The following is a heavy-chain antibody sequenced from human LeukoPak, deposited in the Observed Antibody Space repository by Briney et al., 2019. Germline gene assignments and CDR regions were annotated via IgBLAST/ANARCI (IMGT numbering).Heavy chain of an antibody. CDR2: FDPEDGET. D-gene: IGHD3-10*01. CDR1: GYTLTELS. Sequence: ASVKVSCKVSGYTLTELSMHWVRQAPRKGLEWMGGFDPEDGETIYAQKFQGRVTMTEDTSTDTAYMELSSLRSEDTAVYYCATGAPLLWFGDPSMARSAFDIWGQGTMVTVSS. V-gene: IGHV1-24*01. CDR3: ATGAPLLWFGDPSMARSAFDI. J-gene: IGHJ3*02.